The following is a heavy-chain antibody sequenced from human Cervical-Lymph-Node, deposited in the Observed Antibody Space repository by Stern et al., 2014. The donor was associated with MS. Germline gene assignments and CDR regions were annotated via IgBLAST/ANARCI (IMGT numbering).Heavy chain of an antibody. CDR1: GFTFSTYT. Sequence: EVQLVQSGGGLVKPGGSLRLSCAASGFTFSTYTMNWVRQAPGKGLEWISSISSSGDHIYYADSLKGRFTISRDNAHDSLYLQMDSLRAEDTAVYYCARPSVGATPDHWGQGTLLTVSS. J-gene: IGHJ4*02. D-gene: IGHD1-26*01. CDR3: ARPSVGATPDH. V-gene: IGHV3-21*01. CDR2: ISSSGDHI.